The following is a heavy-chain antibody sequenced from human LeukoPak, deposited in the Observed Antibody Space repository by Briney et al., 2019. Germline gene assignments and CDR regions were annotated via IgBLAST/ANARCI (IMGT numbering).Heavy chain of an antibody. CDR2: IYYSGST. V-gene: IGHV4-59*01. CDR1: GGSISSYY. J-gene: IGHJ6*03. CDR3: ARGGIAAAGYYYYYMDV. Sequence: SETLSLTCTVSGGSISSYYWSWIRQPPGKGLEWIGYIYYSGSTNYNPSLKSRVTISVDTSKNQFSLKLSSVTAADTAVYYCARGGIAAAGYYYYYMDVWGKGTTVTISS. D-gene: IGHD6-13*01.